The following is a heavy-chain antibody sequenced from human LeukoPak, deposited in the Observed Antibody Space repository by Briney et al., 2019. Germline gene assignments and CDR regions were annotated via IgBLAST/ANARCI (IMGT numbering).Heavy chain of an antibody. D-gene: IGHD3-22*01. CDR3: ARDRGYYDSSGLVDY. J-gene: IGHJ4*02. CDR1: GFTFSSYA. V-gene: IGHV3-30-3*01. Sequence: TGGSLRLSCAASGFTFSSYAMHWVRQAPGKGLEWVAVISYDGSSKYYADSVKGRFTISRDNSKNTLYLQMNSLRAEDTAVYYCARDRGYYDSSGLVDYWGQGTLVTVSS. CDR2: ISYDGSSK.